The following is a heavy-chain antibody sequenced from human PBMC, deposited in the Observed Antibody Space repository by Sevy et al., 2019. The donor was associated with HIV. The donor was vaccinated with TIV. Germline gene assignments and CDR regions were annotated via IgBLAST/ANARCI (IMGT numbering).Heavy chain of an antibody. Sequence: GGSLRLSCAASGFTFSSYAMSWVHQAPGKGLEWVSAISGSGGSTYYADSVKGRFTISRDNSKNTLYLQMNSLRAEDTAVYYCAKRQWGGVATSLYDYWGQGTLVTVSS. V-gene: IGHV3-23*01. J-gene: IGHJ4*02. CDR3: AKRQWGGVATSLYDY. CDR2: ISGSGGST. D-gene: IGHD5-12*01. CDR1: GFTFSSYA.